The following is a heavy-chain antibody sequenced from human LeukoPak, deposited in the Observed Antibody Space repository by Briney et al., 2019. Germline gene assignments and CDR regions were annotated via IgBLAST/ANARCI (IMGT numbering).Heavy chain of an antibody. CDR3: ARSGSSWYVPNYYYGMDV. V-gene: IGHV4-59*08. J-gene: IGHJ6*02. Sequence: SETLSLTCTVSGGSISSYYWSWIRQPPGKGLEWIGYIYYSGGTNYNPSLKSRVTISVDTSKNQFSLKLSSVTAADTAVYYCARSGSSWYVPNYYYGMDVWGQGTTVTVSS. CDR2: IYYSGGT. CDR1: GGSISSYY. D-gene: IGHD6-13*01.